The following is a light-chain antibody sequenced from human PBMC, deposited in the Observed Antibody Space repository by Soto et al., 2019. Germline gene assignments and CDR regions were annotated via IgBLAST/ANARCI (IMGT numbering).Light chain of an antibody. Sequence: QSVLTQPPSASGSPGQSDTISCTGTSSDVGANNDYVSWYQQHPGKVPKLMIYEVSKRPPGVPDRFSGSKSGNTASLTVSGLQADDEADYYCSSYAGSDNFVFGTGTKVTVL. CDR1: SSDVGANNDY. CDR2: EVS. J-gene: IGLJ1*01. V-gene: IGLV2-8*01. CDR3: SSYAGSDNFV.